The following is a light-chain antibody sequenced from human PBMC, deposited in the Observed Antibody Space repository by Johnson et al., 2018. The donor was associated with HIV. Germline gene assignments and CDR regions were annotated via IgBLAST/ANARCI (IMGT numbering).Light chain of an antibody. CDR2: ENN. CDR1: SSNIGSNY. Sequence: QSVLTQPPSVSAAPGQKVTISCSGSSSNIGSNYVSWYQQFPGTAHKLLIYENNERPSGIPERFSGYKSGKSATLGITGLQTGDEADYYCGTWDTSLSAGGVFGTWTKVTVL. J-gene: IGLJ1*01. CDR3: GTWDTSLSAGGV. V-gene: IGLV1-51*02.